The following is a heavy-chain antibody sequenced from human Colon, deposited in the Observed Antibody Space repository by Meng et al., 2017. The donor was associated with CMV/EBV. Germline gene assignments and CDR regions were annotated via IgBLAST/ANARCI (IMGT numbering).Heavy chain of an antibody. V-gene: IGHV3-23*01. Sequence: GSLRLSCAASGFTFNRNSMSWVRQAPGKGLEWVSGINGVGDTTYYADSVKGRFTISRDNSKNTLYLRMIDLRAEDTAMYYCAKDRAYCGSFSCSPNYFDGWGQGNLVTSPQ. CDR2: INGVGDTT. CDR1: GFTFNRNS. D-gene: IGHD2-21*01. CDR3: AKDRAYCGSFSCSPNYFDG. J-gene: IGHJ4*02.